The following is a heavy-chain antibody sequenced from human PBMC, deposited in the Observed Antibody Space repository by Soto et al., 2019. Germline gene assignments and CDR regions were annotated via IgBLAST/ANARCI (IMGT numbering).Heavy chain of an antibody. CDR2: ISGSGGST. CDR1: GFTFSSYA. V-gene: IGHV3-23*01. D-gene: IGHD6-13*01. CDR3: AKDNSSSWYHRIWFDY. J-gene: IGHJ4*02. Sequence: EVQLLESGGGLVQPGGSLRLSCAASGFTFSSYAMSWVRQAPGKGLEWVSAISGSGGSTYYADSVKGRFTISRDNSKNTLYLQMNSLRAEDTAVYYCAKDNSSSWYHRIWFDYWGQGTLVTVSS.